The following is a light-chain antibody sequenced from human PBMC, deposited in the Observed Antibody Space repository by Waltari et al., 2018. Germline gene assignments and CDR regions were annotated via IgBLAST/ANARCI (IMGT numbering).Light chain of an antibody. CDR1: QDITNY. V-gene: IGKV1-16*01. CDR3: QRNNHYPIT. Sequence: IQMTQSRSSLSASVGDTATITCRASQDITNYLAWNQQRPGKAPKSLIYAASTLQGGVPSRCGGFAVGAVFRCIIFYLRADHFDAYCRQRNNHYPITFGRGTRL. CDR2: AAS. J-gene: IGKJ5*01.